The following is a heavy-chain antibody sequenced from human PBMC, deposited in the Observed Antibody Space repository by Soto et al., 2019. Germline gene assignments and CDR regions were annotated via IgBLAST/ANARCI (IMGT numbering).Heavy chain of an antibody. V-gene: IGHV1-8*01. Sequence: GASVKVSCKASGYTFTSYDINWVRQATGQGLEWMGWMNPNSGNTGYAQKFQGRVTMTRNTSISTAYMELSSLRAEDTAVYYCAKNRPPPSTGPIDYWGQGTLVTVSS. D-gene: IGHD4-17*01. CDR3: AKNRPPPSTGPIDY. CDR2: MNPNSGNT. J-gene: IGHJ4*02. CDR1: GYTFTSYD.